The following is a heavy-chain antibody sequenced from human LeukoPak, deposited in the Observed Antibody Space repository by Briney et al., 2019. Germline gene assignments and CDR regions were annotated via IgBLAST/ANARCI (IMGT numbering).Heavy chain of an antibody. V-gene: IGHV4-28*05. J-gene: IGHJ2*01. CDR1: GYSISSSNW. CDR3: ARTWYGDRGTPGWYFDL. CDR2: IYYSGSI. Sequence: NSSETLSLTCAVSGYSISSSNWWGWIRQPPGKGLEWIGYIYYSGSIYYNPSLKSRVTMSVDTSKNQFSLKQNSVTAADTAVYYCARTWYGDRGTPGWYFDLWGRGTLVTVSS. D-gene: IGHD4-17*01.